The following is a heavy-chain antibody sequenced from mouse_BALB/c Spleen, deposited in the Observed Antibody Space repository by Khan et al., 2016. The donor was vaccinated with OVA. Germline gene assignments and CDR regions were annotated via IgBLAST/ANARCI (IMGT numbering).Heavy chain of an antibody. J-gene: IGHJ3*01. CDR3: ARSPPVGDLWFAY. Sequence: EVQLQESGPGLVKPSQSLSLTCTVTGYSITSDYAWNWIRQFPGNKLEWMGYISYSGSNSYNPSLKSRISITRDTSKNQFFLQLNSVTTEDTATYYCARSPPVGDLWFAYWGQGTLVTVSA. CDR1: GYSITSDYA. CDR2: ISYSGSN. V-gene: IGHV3-2*02. D-gene: IGHD3-3*01.